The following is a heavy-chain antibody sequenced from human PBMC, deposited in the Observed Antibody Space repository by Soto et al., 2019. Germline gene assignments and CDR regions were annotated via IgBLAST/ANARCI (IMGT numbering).Heavy chain of an antibody. D-gene: IGHD3-10*01. CDR2: INHSGST. CDR3: ARERAYYYGSGSLAYFDY. CDR1: GGSFSGYY. V-gene: IGHV4-34*01. J-gene: IGHJ4*02. Sequence: SETLSLTCAVYGGSFSGYYWSWIRQPPGKGLEWIGEINHSGSTNYNPSLKSRVTISVDTSKNQFSLKLSSVTAADTAVYYCARERAYYYGSGSLAYFDYWGQGTLVT.